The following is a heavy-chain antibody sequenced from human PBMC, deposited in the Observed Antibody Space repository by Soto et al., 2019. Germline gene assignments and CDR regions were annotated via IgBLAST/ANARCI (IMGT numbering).Heavy chain of an antibody. J-gene: IGHJ3*02. D-gene: IGHD6-13*01. CDR3: ARRIQGSSSHGCDI. CDR1: GFTFSDYY. Sequence: QVQLVESGGGLVKPGGSLRLSCAASGFTFSDYYMSWIRQAPGKGLEWVSYISYSIYYADSVKGRFTHSRENAKDAMYLQMNSLRAEDTAVYYCARRIQGSSSHGCDIWGQGTMVTVSS. V-gene: IGHV3-11*01. CDR2: ISYSI.